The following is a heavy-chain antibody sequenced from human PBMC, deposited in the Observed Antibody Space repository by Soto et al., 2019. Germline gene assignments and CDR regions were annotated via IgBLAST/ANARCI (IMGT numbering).Heavy chain of an antibody. CDR2: ITNSGRST. CDR1: EFTFNNYV. Sequence: GGSLRLSCAASEFTFNNYVMGWVRQAPGKGLEWVSSITNSGRSTYYADSVKGRFTISRDNSKNTLSLQVNSLRAEDTAVYYCAKGSNWGVGYYFDYWGQGALVTVSS. V-gene: IGHV3-23*01. CDR3: AKGSNWGVGYYFDY. J-gene: IGHJ4*02. D-gene: IGHD7-27*01.